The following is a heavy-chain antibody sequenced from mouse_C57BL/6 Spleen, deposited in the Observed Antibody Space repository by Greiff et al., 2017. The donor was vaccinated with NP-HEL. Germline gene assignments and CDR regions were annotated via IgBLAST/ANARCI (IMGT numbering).Heavy chain of an antibody. J-gene: IGHJ1*03. CDR3: VRSPPPYGYDGDWYFDV. V-gene: IGHV10-1*01. CDR2: IRSKSNNYAT. D-gene: IGHD2-2*01. CDR1: GFSFNTYA. Sequence: EVKVVESGGGLVQPKGSLKLSCAASGFSFNTYAMNWVRQAPGKGLEWVARIRSKSNNYATYYADSVKDRFTISRDDSESMLYLQMNNLKTEDTAMYYCVRSPPPYGYDGDWYFDVWGTGTTVTVSS.